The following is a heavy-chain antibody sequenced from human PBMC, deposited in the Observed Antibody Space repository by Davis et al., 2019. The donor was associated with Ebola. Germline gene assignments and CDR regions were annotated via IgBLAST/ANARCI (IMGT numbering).Heavy chain of an antibody. J-gene: IGHJ4*02. V-gene: IGHV1-18*01. CDR3: ARRGVEVVGASTHYRLFDY. D-gene: IGHD1-26*01. Sequence: AASVTVSCKASGYTFTNFAISWVRQAPGQGLEWMGWISAYNGNTNYAQKLQGRVTMTTDTSTSTAYMELRSLRSDDTAVYYCARRGVEVVGASTHYRLFDYWGQGTLVTVSS. CDR2: ISAYNGNT. CDR1: GYTFTNFA.